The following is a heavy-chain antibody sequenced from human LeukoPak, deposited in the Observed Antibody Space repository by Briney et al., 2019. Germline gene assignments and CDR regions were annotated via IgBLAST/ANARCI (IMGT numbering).Heavy chain of an antibody. J-gene: IGHJ1*01. CDR3: ARAPRGMIWGSEYFQH. V-gene: IGHV1-69*05. D-gene: IGHD3-16*01. CDR1: GGTFSSYA. CDR2: IFPIFGTA. Sequence: SVKVSCKASGGTFSSYAISWVRQAPGQGLEWMGRIFPIFGTANYAQKFQGRVAITTDESTSTAYMELSSLRSEDTAVYYCARAPRGMIWGSEYFQHWDQGTLVTVSS.